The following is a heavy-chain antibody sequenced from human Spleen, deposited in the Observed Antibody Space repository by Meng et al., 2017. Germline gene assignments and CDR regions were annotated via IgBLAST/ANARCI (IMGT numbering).Heavy chain of an antibody. CDR3: ARVEGYSTNWDPKFDF. J-gene: IGHJ4*02. Sequence: AEVKTPGASPQASCKPSGYRVTAQHMHWLRQAQQQKLASNKKKKKKKKGTNYAQKFQGRVTMTRDTSTSTVYMELSSLRSEDTAVYYCARVEGYSTNWDPKFDFWGQGTLVTVSS. CDR1: GYRVTAQH. V-gene: IGHV1/OR15-1*04. D-gene: IGHD6-13*01. CDR2: KKKKKKGT.